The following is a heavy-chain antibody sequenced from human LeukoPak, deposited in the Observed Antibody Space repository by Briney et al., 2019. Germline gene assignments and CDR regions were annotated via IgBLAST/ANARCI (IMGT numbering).Heavy chain of an antibody. Sequence: SETLSLTCAVSGGSISSGGYSWSWIRQPPGKGLEWIGYIYHSGSTYYNPSLKSRVTISVDRSKNQFSLKLSSVTAADTAVYYCARGVVAAPSGAFDIGGKGKMVTVSS. CDR3: ARGVVAAPSGAFDI. V-gene: IGHV4-30-2*01. J-gene: IGHJ3*02. CDR2: IYHSGST. CDR1: GGSISSGGYS. D-gene: IGHD2-15*01.